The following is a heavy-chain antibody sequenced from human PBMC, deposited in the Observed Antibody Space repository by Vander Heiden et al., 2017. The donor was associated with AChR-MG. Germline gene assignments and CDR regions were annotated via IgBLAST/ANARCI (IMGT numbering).Heavy chain of an antibody. D-gene: IGHD1-20*01. CDR2: ISYDGSNK. CDR3: AKDKDNWNPPAYYFDY. V-gene: IGHV3-30*18. Sequence: QEQLVESGGGVVQPGRSLRLSCAASGFTFSSYGMHWVRQAPGKGLEWVAVISYDGSNKYYADSVKGRFTISRDNSKNTLYLQMNSLRAEDTAVYYCAKDKDNWNPPAYYFDYWGQGTLVTVSS. J-gene: IGHJ4*02. CDR1: GFTFSSYG.